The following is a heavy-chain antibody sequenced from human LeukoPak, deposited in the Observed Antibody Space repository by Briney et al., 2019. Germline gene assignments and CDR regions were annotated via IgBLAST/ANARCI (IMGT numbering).Heavy chain of an antibody. CDR3: ARVFGAGYSDY. D-gene: IGHD4/OR15-4a*01. V-gene: IGHV3-7*01. J-gene: IGHJ4*02. Sequence: GGSLRLSCAASGFTFSSYEMNWVRQAPGKGLEWVASIKQDGSEKYYVDSVKGRVTISRDNAKNSLYLQMNSLRAEDTAVYYCARVFGAGYSDYWGQGTLVTVSS. CDR2: IKQDGSEK. CDR1: GFTFSSYE.